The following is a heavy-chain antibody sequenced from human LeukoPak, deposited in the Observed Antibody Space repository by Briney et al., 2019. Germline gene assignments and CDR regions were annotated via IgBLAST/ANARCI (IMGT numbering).Heavy chain of an antibody. CDR2: ISRGGRTI. Sequence: HTGGSLRLSCAASGFTFSSYEMNWVRQAAGKGLGWVSYISRGGRTIYYADSVKGRFTISRDNAKNSLYLQMNSLRAQDTAVYYCAELGITMIGGVWGKGTTVTISS. V-gene: IGHV3-48*03. CDR1: GFTFSSYE. D-gene: IGHD3-10*02. J-gene: IGHJ6*04. CDR3: AELGITMIGGV.